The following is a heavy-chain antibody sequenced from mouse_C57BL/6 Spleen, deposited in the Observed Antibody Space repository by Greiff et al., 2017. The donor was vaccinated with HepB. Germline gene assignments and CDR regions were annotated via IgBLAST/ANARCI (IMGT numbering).Heavy chain of an antibody. V-gene: IGHV6-6*01. D-gene: IGHD1-1*01. Sequence: EVKLMESGGGLVQPGGSMKLSCAASGFTFSDAWMDWVRQSPEKGLEWVAEIRNKANNHATYYAESVKGRFTISRDDSKSSVYLQMNSLRAEDTGIYYCTRPTVVARAMDYWGQGTSVTVSS. J-gene: IGHJ4*01. CDR2: IRNKANNHAT. CDR1: GFTFSDAW. CDR3: TRPTVVARAMDY.